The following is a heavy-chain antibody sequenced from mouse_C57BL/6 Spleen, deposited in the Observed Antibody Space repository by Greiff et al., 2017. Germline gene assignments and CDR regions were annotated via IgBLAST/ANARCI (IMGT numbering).Heavy chain of an antibody. CDR3: ARDVAYYYGSSYYDAMDY. Sequence: QVQLQQPGTELVKPGASVKLSCKASGYTFTSYWMHWVKQRPGQGLEWIGNINPSSGGTNYNEKFKSNDTLTVDKSSSTAYMKLSSLTSEDSAVYYCARDVAYYYGSSYYDAMDYWGQGTSVTVSS. D-gene: IGHD1-1*01. V-gene: IGHV1-53*01. CDR1: GYTFTSYW. J-gene: IGHJ4*01. CDR2: INPSSGGT.